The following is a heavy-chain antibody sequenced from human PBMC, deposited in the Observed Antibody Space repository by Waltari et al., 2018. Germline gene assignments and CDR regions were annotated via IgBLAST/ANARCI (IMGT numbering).Heavy chain of an antibody. D-gene: IGHD3-10*01. J-gene: IGHJ3*02. Sequence: EVQLVESGGGLVKPGGSLRLSCAASGFTFSSYSMNWVRQAPGKGLEWVSSISSSSSYIYYADSVKGRFTISRDNAKNSLYLQMNSLRAEDTAVYYCARDSLLCFGELFNAFDIWGQGTMVTVSS. CDR1: GFTFSSYS. V-gene: IGHV3-21*01. CDR3: ARDSLLCFGELFNAFDI. CDR2: ISSSSSYI.